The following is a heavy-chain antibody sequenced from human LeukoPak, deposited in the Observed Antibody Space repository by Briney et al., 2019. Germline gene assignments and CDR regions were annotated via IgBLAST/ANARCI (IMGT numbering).Heavy chain of an antibody. V-gene: IGHV1-18*01. CDR1: GYTFTSYG. CDR3: ARGTRRMIVVVNTPETAFDI. Sequence: ASVKVSCKASGYTFTSYGISWVRQAPGQGLELMGWISAYNGNTNYAQKFQGRVTITADKSTSTAYMELSSLRSEDTAVYYCARGTRRMIVVVNTPETAFDIWGQGTMVTVSS. D-gene: IGHD3-22*01. J-gene: IGHJ3*02. CDR2: ISAYNGNT.